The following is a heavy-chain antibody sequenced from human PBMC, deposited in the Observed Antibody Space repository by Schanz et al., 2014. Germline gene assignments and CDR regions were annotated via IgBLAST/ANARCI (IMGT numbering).Heavy chain of an antibody. CDR2: MNPNSGDT. V-gene: IGHV1-8*01. J-gene: IGHJ6*03. CDR3: ARVSMEFERGKSYYYYMDV. CDR1: GYPFTSDD. Sequence: QVQLVQSGAEVKKPGASVKVSCRASGYPFTSDDITWVRQAPGQGLEWMGWMNPNSGDTGYPRKFQDRVTMTRNTSISTAYMELNSLTSEDTAVYYCARVSMEFERGKSYYYYMDVWGRGTKLTV. D-gene: IGHD3-10*01.